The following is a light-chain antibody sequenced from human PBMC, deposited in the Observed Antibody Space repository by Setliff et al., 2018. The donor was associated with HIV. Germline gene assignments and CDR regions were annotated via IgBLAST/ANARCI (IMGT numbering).Light chain of an antibody. V-gene: IGLV2-14*01. CDR2: EVN. CDR1: SSDIGSYNF. J-gene: IGLJ1*01. CDR3: SSYTVSNALDV. Sequence: QSALTQPASVSGSPGQSITISCTGTSSDIGSYNFVSWYQQYPGKAPKLMIYEVNNRPSGVSPRFSGSKSGNTASLNISGLQSEDEADYYCSSYTVSNALDVFGPGTKGTVL.